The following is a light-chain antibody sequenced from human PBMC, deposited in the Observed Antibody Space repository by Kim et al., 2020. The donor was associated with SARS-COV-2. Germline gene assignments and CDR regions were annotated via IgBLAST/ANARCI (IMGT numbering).Light chain of an antibody. J-gene: IGLJ2*01. Sequence: QSALTQPPSASGSPGHSVAISCTGTSSDVGAYNYVPWYQQHPGKAPKLMIYEVNKRPSGVPDRFSGSKSGNTASLTVSGLQAEDEADYYCSSYAGTNNLIFGGGTQLTVL. V-gene: IGLV2-8*01. CDR3: SSYAGTNNLI. CDR1: SSDVGAYNY. CDR2: EVN.